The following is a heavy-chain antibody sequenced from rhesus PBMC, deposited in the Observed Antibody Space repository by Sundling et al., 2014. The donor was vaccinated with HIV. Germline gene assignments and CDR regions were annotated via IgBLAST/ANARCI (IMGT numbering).Heavy chain of an antibody. J-gene: IGHJ4*01. D-gene: IGHD6-31*01. V-gene: IGHV1-198*02. CDR2: IVPLAGAT. CDR3: AKESSGRYFDY. CDR1: GFTFGSYA. Sequence: QVQLVQSGAEVQKPGASVKLSCKASGFTFGSYAISWVRQAPGQGLEWMGGIVPLAGATTYAQKFQDRVTIIADTSTNTAYIELSSLRSEDTAVYYCAKESSGRYFDYWGQGVLVTVSS.